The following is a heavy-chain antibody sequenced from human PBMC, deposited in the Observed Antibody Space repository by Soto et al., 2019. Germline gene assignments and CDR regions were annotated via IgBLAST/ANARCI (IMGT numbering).Heavy chain of an antibody. V-gene: IGHV1-3*01. CDR3: AKSATVPAAIAY. CDR2: INAGNGNT. J-gene: IGHJ4*02. D-gene: IGHD2-2*02. CDR1: GYTFTSYA. Sequence: QVQRVQSGAEVKKPGASVKVSCKASGYTFTSYAMHWVRQAPGQRLEWMRWINAGNGNTKYSQKFQGRVTITRDTSASTAYMELSSLRSEDTAVYYCAKSATVPAAIAYWGQGTLVTVSS.